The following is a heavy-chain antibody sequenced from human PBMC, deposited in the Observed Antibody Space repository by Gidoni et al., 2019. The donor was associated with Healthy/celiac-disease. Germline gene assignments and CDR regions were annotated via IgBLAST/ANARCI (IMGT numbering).Heavy chain of an antibody. CDR3: AREALYSSGWYSGDY. Sequence: EVQLVESGGGLVKPGGSLRLSCAASGFPFSTYSMNWVRQAPGKGLEWVSSISSSGSTIYYADSVKGRFTISRDNAKNSLYLQMNSLRAEDTAVYYCAREALYSSGWYSGDYWGQGTLVTVSS. CDR1: GFPFSTYS. V-gene: IGHV3-21*01. D-gene: IGHD6-19*01. CDR2: ISSSGSTI. J-gene: IGHJ4*02.